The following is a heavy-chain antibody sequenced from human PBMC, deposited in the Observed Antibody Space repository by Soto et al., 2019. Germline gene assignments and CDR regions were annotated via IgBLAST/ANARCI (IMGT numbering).Heavy chain of an antibody. V-gene: IGHV4-4*07. J-gene: IGHJ6*02. CDR3: AGDQGYYYYGVDV. CDR2: IYTMGST. CDR1: GGSISSYN. Sequence: QGQLQESGPGLGNPSETLSLTGTVPGGSISSYNGGWIRHPAGKGLGGIGRIYTMGSTKYNPSFKSRVTMSVDTSKNQFSLKLTSVTAADTAVYFCAGDQGYYYYGVDVWGQGTTVTVSS.